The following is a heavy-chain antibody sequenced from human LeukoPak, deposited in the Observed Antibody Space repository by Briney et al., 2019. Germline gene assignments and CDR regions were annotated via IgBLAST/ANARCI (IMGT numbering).Heavy chain of an antibody. CDR2: TYYRSEWNN. D-gene: IGHD2-8*02. CDR3: AREQSWTTGFDI. V-gene: IGHV6-1*01. CDR1: EDSVSSNSAT. Sequence: SQTLSLTCVISEDSVSSNSATWNWIRQSPSRGLEWLGRTYYRSEWNNDYADSVKSRIAINPETSKSQFSLNLRSVTPEDTAVYYCAREQSWTTGFDIWGQGTVVTVSS. J-gene: IGHJ3*02.